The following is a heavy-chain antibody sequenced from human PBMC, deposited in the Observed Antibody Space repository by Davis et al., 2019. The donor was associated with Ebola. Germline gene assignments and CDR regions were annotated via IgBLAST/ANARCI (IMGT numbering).Heavy chain of an antibody. V-gene: IGHV1-18*04. CDR2: ISAYNGNT. CDR1: GYTFTSYG. D-gene: IGHD3-10*01. CDR3: ARVLLWFGELTSGSWYFDL. J-gene: IGHJ2*01. Sequence: ASVKVSCKASGYTFTSYGISWVRQAPGQGLEWMGWISAYNGNTNYAQKLQGRVTMTTDTSTSTAYMELRSLRSDDTAVYYCARVLLWFGELTSGSWYFDLWGRGTLVTVSS.